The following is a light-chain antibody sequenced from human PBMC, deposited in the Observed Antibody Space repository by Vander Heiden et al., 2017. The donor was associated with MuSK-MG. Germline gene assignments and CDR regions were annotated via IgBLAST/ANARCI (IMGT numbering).Light chain of an antibody. Sequence: QSVLTQPPSVSEAPGQRITISCTGSSSNIGAGYAVHWYQQLPGTAPKLLIYGNNNRPSGVPDRFSGSKSGTSASLAIAGLQAEDAADYYCQSYDSSLSGSRVFGTGTKVTVL. J-gene: IGLJ1*01. CDR3: QSYDSSLSGSRV. CDR2: GNN. V-gene: IGLV1-40*01. CDR1: SSNIGAGYA.